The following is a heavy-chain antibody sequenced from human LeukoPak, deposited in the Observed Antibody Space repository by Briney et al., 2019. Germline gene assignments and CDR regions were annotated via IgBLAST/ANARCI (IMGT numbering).Heavy chain of an antibody. D-gene: IGHD3-16*01. J-gene: IGHJ4*02. Sequence: SETLSLTCTVSGGSISSYYWSWIRQPPGKGLEWIGYMLYSGSTNYNPSLKSRVTISLDTSKNQFSLKLSSVTAADTAVYYCARGGKAYFDYWGQGTRGTVSA. V-gene: IGHV4-59*01. CDR3: ARGGKAYFDY. CDR1: GGSISSYY. CDR2: MLYSGST.